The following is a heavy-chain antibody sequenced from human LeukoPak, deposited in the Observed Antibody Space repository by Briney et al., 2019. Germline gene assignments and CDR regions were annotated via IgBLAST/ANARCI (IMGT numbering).Heavy chain of an antibody. V-gene: IGHV1-69*05. CDR1: GGTFITYT. Sequence: ASVKVSCKASGGTFITYTINWVRQAPGQGLEWTGGIIPIFGTANYAQKFQGRVTVTTDDSTSTAFMELSSLRSEDTAVYYCATYMLRDNWNVHTFDSWGQGTLVTVSS. J-gene: IGHJ4*02. D-gene: IGHD1-1*01. CDR3: ATYMLRDNWNVHTFDS. CDR2: IIPIFGTA.